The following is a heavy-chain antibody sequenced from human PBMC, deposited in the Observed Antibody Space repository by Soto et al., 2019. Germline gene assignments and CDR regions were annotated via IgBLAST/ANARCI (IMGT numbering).Heavy chain of an antibody. D-gene: IGHD3-22*01. CDR2: IIPIFGTA. Sequence: QVQLVQSGAEVKKPGSSVKVSCKASGGTFSSYAISWVRQAPGQGLEWMGGIIPIFGTANYAQKFQGRVTITADESTSTAYMELSSLRSEDTDVYYCARGDPYYYDSSGYYYVAKFDYWGQGTLVTVSS. CDR1: GGTFSSYA. CDR3: ARGDPYYYDSSGYYYVAKFDY. J-gene: IGHJ4*02. V-gene: IGHV1-69*01.